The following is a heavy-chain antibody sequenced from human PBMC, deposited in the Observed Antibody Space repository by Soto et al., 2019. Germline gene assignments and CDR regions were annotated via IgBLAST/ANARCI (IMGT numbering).Heavy chain of an antibody. CDR1: GGTFSSYA. CDR3: VIVVAIPGYPDN. J-gene: IGHJ4*02. CDR2: IVPIVDTS. D-gene: IGHD5-12*01. Sequence: QVQLVQSGAEVRQPASSVKVSCKTSGGTFSSYAISWVRQAPGQGLEWMGGIVPIVDTSTYAQKFQGRVTITADESTSTVYMELSSLRSDDTAVYYCVIVVAIPGYPDNWCQGTLVTVSS. V-gene: IGHV1-69*12.